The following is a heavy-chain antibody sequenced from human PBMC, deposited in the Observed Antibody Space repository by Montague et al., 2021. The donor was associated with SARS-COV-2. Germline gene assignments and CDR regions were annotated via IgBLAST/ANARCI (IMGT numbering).Heavy chain of an antibody. J-gene: IGHJ4*02. CDR3: ARGLFQPGFHAY. CDR1: GGSFSDYY. D-gene: IGHD2-2*01. V-gene: IGHV4-34*01. Sequence: SETLSLTCAVYGGSFSDYYWRWIRQPPGKGLEWIGEINHSGSTNYNPSLKSRVTISVDTSKNQFSLKLSSVTAADTAVYYCARGLFQPGFHAYWGQGTLVTVSS. CDR2: INHSGST.